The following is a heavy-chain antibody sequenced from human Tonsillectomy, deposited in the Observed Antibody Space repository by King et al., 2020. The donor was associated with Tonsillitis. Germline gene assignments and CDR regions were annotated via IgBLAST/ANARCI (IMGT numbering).Heavy chain of an antibody. CDR1: CFTFNSYD. D-gene: IGHD3-10*01. V-gene: IGHV3-13*04. Sequence: VQLVGSWGGFVQPGGALRLSFVASCFTFNSYDMHLGRPATGKSLELGFAIGTAGDTYYPGSVKGRFTISRENAKNSLYLQMNSLRAGDTAVYYCARAGRGDAFDIWGQGTMVTVSS. CDR3: ARAGRGDAFDI. J-gene: IGHJ3*02. CDR2: IGTAGDT.